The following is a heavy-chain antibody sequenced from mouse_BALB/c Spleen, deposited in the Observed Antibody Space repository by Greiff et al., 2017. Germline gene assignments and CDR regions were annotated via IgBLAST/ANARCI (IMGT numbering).Heavy chain of an antibody. D-gene: IGHD2-4*01. CDR2: INPSTGYT. Sequence: QVQLQQSGAELAKPGASVKMSCKASGYTFTSYWMHWVKQRPGQGLEWIGYINPSTGYTEYNQKFKDKATLTADKSSSTAYMQLSSLTSEDSAVYYCARGLRRKGGYAMDYWGQGTSVTVSS. CDR1: GYTFTSYW. CDR3: ARGLRRKGGYAMDY. V-gene: IGHV1-7*01. J-gene: IGHJ4*01.